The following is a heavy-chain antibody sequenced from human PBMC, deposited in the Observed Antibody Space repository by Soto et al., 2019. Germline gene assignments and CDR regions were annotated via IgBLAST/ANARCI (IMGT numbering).Heavy chain of an antibody. V-gene: IGHV3-30*18. Sequence: GGSLRLSCAASGFTFSSYGMHWVRQAPGKGLEWVAVISYDGSNKYDADSVKGRFTISRDNSKNTLYLQMNSLRAEDTAVYYCAKVRGKYSTPFLFDYWGQGTLVTVSS. CDR2: ISYDGSNK. D-gene: IGHD4-4*01. CDR3: AKVRGKYSTPFLFDY. CDR1: GFTFSSYG. J-gene: IGHJ4*02.